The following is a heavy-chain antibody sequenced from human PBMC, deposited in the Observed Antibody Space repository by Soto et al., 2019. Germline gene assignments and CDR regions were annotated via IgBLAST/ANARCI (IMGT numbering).Heavy chain of an antibody. V-gene: IGHV4-39*01. J-gene: IGHJ4*02. CDR2: IYYSGST. CDR3: ASIPMIVVVIT. D-gene: IGHD3-22*01. Sequence: PAETRSLTCTVSGSSLSSSSYYWGWIRQPPGKGLEWIGSIYYSGSTYYNPSLKSRVTISVDTSKNQFSLKLSSVTAADTAVYYCASIPMIVVVITWGQGTLVTVSS. CDR1: GSSLSSSSYY.